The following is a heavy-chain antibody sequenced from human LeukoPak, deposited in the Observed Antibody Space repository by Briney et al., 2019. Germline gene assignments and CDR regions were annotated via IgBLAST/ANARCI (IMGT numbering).Heavy chain of an antibody. CDR2: ISGSGGST. J-gene: IGHJ6*02. V-gene: IGHV3-23*01. CDR1: GFTFSSYA. CDR3: ARGAIVPDYYYYGMDV. Sequence: GGSLRLSCAASGFTFSSYAMSWVRQAPGKGLGWVSAISGSGGSTYYADSVKGRFTISRDNSKNTLYLQMNSLRAEDTAVYYCARGAIVPDYYYYGMDVWGQGTTVTVSS. D-gene: IGHD2-2*01.